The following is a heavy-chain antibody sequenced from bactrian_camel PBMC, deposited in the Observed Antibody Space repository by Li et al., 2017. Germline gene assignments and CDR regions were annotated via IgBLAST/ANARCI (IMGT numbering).Heavy chain of an antibody. V-gene: IGHV3S53*01. J-gene: IGHJ4*01. CDR1: GDTTNSVC. CDR2: IDNDGTT. Sequence: VQLVESGGGSVQAGGSLRVSCVVSGDTTNSVCMGWFRQAPGKDREGVAHIDNDGTTNYAHSVKGRFTVSKDSDQNIMYLQMNNLKPEDAGLYRCVAESLCAWLGTTEGYFGQGTQVTVS. D-gene: IGHD3*01.